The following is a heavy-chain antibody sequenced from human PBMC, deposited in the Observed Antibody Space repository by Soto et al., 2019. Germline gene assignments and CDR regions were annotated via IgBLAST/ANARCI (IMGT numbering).Heavy chain of an antibody. CDR3: AKSVGYSYGYIFDY. J-gene: IGHJ4*02. CDR1: GFSFRDSG. Sequence: EVQVLESGGGLVQPGGSLRLSRAASGFSFRDSGMSWVRQAPGKGLEWVSTISATGGSIYYADSVKGRFTISRDNSDDTLYLQMNSLRAEDTALYYCAKSVGYSYGYIFDYWGQGTLVTVSS. V-gene: IGHV3-23*01. D-gene: IGHD5-18*01. CDR2: ISATGGSI.